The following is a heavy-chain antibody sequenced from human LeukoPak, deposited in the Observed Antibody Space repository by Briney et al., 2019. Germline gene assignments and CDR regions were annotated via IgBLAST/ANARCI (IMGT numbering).Heavy chain of an antibody. Sequence: GGSLRLSCAASGFTFSNYAMNWVRQAPGRGLEWVSDINPSGGSTYYADSVKGRFTISRDNSKNTLYLQMNSLRAEDTALYFCAKAVSHSYFDFWGQGTLVTVSS. D-gene: IGHD6-19*01. CDR3: AKAVSHSYFDF. CDR1: GFTFSNYA. V-gene: IGHV3-23*01. J-gene: IGHJ4*02. CDR2: INPSGGST.